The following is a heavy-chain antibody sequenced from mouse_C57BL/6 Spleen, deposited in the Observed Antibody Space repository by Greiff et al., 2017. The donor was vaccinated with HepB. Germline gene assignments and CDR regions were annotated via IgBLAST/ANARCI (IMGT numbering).Heavy chain of an antibody. Sequence: EVQRVESGPGLVKPSQSLSLTCSVTGYSITSGYYWNWIRQFPGNKLEWMGYISYDGSNNYNPSLKNRISITRDTSKNQFFLKLNSVTTEDTATYYCARGDDYAYAMDYWGQGTSVTVSS. CDR3: ARGDDYAYAMDY. CDR1: GYSITSGYY. V-gene: IGHV3-6*01. CDR2: ISYDGSN. D-gene: IGHD2-4*01. J-gene: IGHJ4*01.